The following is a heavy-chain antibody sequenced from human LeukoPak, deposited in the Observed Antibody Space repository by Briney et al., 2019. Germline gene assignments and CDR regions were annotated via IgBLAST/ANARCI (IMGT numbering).Heavy chain of an antibody. D-gene: IGHD1-26*01. Sequence: GSLRLSCAASGFTVSSNYMSWVRQAPGKGLEWIGSISRSGTTYYNPSFKSRITISLDTSKNQFSLKLRSVTAADTAFYYCEREGDVLGATIDSWGQGTLVTVSS. CDR2: ISRSGTT. V-gene: IGHV4-38-2*02. J-gene: IGHJ4*02. CDR3: EREGDVLGATIDS. CDR1: GFTVSSNY.